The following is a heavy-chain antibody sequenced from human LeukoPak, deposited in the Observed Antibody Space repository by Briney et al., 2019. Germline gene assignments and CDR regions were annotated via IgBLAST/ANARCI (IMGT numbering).Heavy chain of an antibody. CDR3: ARDKRGQAAADDPFDI. Sequence: ASVKVSCKASGYTFSSSDINWVRQAAGQGLEWMGWMNPNRGSTGYAQKFQGRVTMTRDTSINTAYMELSSLRVEDTAVYYRARDKRGQAAADDPFDIWGQGTMVTVSS. D-gene: IGHD6-13*01. J-gene: IGHJ3*02. CDR1: GYTFSSSD. V-gene: IGHV1-8*02. CDR2: MNPNRGST.